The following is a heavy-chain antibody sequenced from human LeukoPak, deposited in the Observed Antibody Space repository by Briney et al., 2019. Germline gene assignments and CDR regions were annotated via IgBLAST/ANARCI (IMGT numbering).Heavy chain of an antibody. D-gene: IGHD1-1*01. V-gene: IGHV6-1*01. Sequence: PSQTLSLTCAISGDSVSSKSAAWNWIRQSPSRGLEWLGRTYYRSKWYNDYAVSVKGRITINPDTSKNQFSLQLNSVTPEDTAVYYCARDTYNWNDGGDYYYYMDVWGKGTTVTVSS. CDR3: ARDTYNWNDGGDYYYYMDV. CDR1: GDSVSSKSAA. J-gene: IGHJ6*03. CDR2: TYYRSKWYN.